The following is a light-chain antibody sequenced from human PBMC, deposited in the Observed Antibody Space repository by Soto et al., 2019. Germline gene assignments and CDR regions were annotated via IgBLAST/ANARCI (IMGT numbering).Light chain of an antibody. CDR3: QQYGGSPQT. CDR1: QSVSKY. V-gene: IGKV3-20*01. Sequence: VLTQAAGTLALSPGEGATLSCRASQSVSKYLAWYQQKPGQAPRLLIYGASSRATGIPDSFSGSGSGTDFTLTISRLEPEDFAVYYCQQYGGSPQTFGQGTKV. J-gene: IGKJ1*01. CDR2: GAS.